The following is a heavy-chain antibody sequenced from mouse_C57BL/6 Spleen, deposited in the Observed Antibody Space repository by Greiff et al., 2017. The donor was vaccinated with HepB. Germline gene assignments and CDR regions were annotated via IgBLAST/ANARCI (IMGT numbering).Heavy chain of an antibody. D-gene: IGHD3-2*02. CDR1: GYTFTSYW. CDR2: IDPSDSYT. Sequence: QVQLQQPGAELVMPGASVKLSCKASGYTFTSYWMHWVKQRPGQGLEWIGEIDPSDSYTNYNQKFKGKSTLTVYKSSSTAYMQLSSLTSEDSAVYYCARRGAQAWFAYWGQGTLVTVSA. CDR3: ARRGAQAWFAY. V-gene: IGHV1-69*01. J-gene: IGHJ3*01.